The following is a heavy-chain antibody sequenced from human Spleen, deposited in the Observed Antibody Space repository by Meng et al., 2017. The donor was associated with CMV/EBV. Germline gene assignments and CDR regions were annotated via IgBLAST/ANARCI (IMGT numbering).Heavy chain of an antibody. D-gene: IGHD3-10*01. V-gene: IGHV3-66*02. J-gene: IGHJ4*02. CDR3: ARHYYFDY. CDR1: GFTVRSNY. CDR2: IYSGGST. Sequence: SLRLSCAASGFTVRSNYMSWVRQAPGKGLEWVSVIYSGGSTYYADSVKGRFTISRDNSKNTLYLQMNSLRAEDTAVYYCARHYYFDYWGQGTLVTVSS.